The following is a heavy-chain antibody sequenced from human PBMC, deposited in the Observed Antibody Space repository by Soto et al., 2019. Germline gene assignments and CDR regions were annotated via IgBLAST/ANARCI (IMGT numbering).Heavy chain of an antibody. Sequence: SETLSLTCDISGGFIDNSHSFWGWVRHPPGKGLEFIGSVYYTGGAYYNPSLKSRVTVSVDTSKNQLSLRVNSVTAADSAVYYGLRVVAAASRQTDFDSWGQGILVTV. V-gene: IGHV4-39*01. CDR1: GGFIDNSHSF. CDR3: LRVVAAASRQTDFDS. D-gene: IGHD3-22*01. CDR2: VYYTGGA. J-gene: IGHJ4*02.